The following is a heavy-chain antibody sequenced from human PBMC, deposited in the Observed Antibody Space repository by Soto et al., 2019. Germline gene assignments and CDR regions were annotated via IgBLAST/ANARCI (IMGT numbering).Heavy chain of an antibody. D-gene: IGHD3-3*01. V-gene: IGHV3-23*01. J-gene: IGHJ4*02. CDR3: AKDRTPTGGYDFWSGDPFDY. CDR1: GFTFTTYV. CDR2: ISASGSST. Sequence: EVQLLESGGGLVQPGGSLRLSCAASGFTFTTYVMRWVRQAPGKGLEWVSAISASGSSTFYADSVKGRFTISRDISKNTLYLQMNSLRADDTAVYYCAKDRTPTGGYDFWSGDPFDYWGQGTLVTVSS.